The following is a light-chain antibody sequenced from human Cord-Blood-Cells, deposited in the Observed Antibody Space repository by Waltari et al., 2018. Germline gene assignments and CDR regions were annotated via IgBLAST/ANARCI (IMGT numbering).Light chain of an antibody. CDR1: QSISSW. CDR3: QQYNSYST. J-gene: IGKJ1*01. Sequence: DIQMTKSPSTLSASVGDRVTITCRASQSISSWLAWYQQKPVKAPKRLIYDASSLESGVPSMVNGSGSGTEFTLTISSLQPDDFATYYCQQYNSYSTFGQWTKVEIK. CDR2: DAS. V-gene: IGKV1-5*01.